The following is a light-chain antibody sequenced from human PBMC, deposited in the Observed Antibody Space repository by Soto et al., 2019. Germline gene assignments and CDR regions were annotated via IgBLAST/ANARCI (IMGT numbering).Light chain of an antibody. J-gene: IGLJ1*01. CDR1: SSDVGSYNL. V-gene: IGLV2-23*01. Sequence: QSALTQPASVSGSPGQSITISCTGTSSDVGSYNLVSWYQQHPGKAPKLMIYEGSKRPSGVSHRFSGSKSGNTASLTISGLQAEEEADYYCCSYAGRSDYVFGTGTKVNVL. CDR3: CSYAGRSDYV. CDR2: EGS.